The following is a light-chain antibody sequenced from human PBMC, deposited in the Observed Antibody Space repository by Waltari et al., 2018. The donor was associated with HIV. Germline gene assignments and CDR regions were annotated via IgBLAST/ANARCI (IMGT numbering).Light chain of an antibody. CDR3: ATWDDGLNALL. V-gene: IGLV1-36*01. CDR2: HDD. Sequence: QSVLTQSPSVSEAPGQRVTISCSGSNSNIGSYAVTWYRQSPGKPPKLLVYHDDLILSGVSDRLSASKSGTSASLAINDLQSEDESLYYCATWDDGLNALLFGGGTKVTVL. J-gene: IGLJ2*01. CDR1: NSNIGSYA.